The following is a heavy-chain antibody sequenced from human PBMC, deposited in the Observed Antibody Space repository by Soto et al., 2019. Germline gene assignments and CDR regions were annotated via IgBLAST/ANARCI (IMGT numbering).Heavy chain of an antibody. CDR3: ARKYSSSFGYYYYGMDV. CDR1: GGTFSSYA. Sequence: VKVSCKASGGTFSSYAISWVRQAPRQGLEWMGGIIPIFGTANYAQKFQGRVTITADESTSTAYMELSSLRSEDTAVYYCARKYSSSFGYYYYGMDVWGQGTTVTVSS. V-gene: IGHV1-69*13. CDR2: IIPIFGTA. J-gene: IGHJ6*02. D-gene: IGHD6-6*01.